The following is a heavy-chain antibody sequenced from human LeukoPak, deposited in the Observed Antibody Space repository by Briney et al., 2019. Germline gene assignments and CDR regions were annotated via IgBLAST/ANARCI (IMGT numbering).Heavy chain of an antibody. Sequence: PGRSLRLSCAASGFTLSSYGMHWVRQAPGKGLEWVAVISYGGSNKYYTDSVKGRFTISRDNSKNTLYLQMNSLRAEDTAVYYCAKDRVEVTYFDYWGQGTLVTVSS. CDR3: AKDRVEVTYFDY. D-gene: IGHD2-21*02. CDR2: ISYGGSNK. J-gene: IGHJ4*02. V-gene: IGHV3-30*18. CDR1: GFTLSSYG.